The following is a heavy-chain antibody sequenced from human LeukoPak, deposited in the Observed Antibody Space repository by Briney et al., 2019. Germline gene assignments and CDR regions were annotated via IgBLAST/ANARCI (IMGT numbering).Heavy chain of an antibody. CDR3: ARGQWLISTFDY. Sequence: GGSLRLSCAASGFTFSSYAMHWVRQAPGKGLEWVAVISYDGSNKYYADSVKGRFTTSRDNSKNTLYLQMNSLRAEDTAVYYCARGQWLISTFDYWGQGTLVTVSS. CDR1: GFTFSSYA. D-gene: IGHD6-19*01. CDR2: ISYDGSNK. J-gene: IGHJ4*02. V-gene: IGHV3-30-3*01.